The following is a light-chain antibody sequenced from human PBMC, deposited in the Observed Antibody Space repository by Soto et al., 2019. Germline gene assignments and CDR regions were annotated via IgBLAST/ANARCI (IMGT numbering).Light chain of an antibody. CDR1: QSVSSSY. CDR3: QQYGSLVT. V-gene: IGKV3-20*01. J-gene: IGKJ1*01. Sequence: IVLTQSPGTLSLSTGERATLSCRASQSVSSSYLAWYQQKPGRAPRLLIDGASSRATGIPDRFSGSGSGTDFTLTISSLEPEDLAVYYCQQYGSLVTFGQGTKVDI. CDR2: GAS.